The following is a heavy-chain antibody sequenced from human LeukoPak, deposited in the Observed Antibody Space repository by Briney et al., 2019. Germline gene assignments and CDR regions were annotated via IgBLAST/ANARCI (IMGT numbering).Heavy chain of an antibody. V-gene: IGHV4-4*07. D-gene: IGHD3-10*01. CDR2: IYSSGST. CDR3: ARDKEGIWFGELSDYYYMDV. CDR1: GGSISSYY. J-gene: IGHJ6*03. Sequence: PSETLSLTCTVSGGSISSYYWSWIRQPAGKGLEWIGRIYSSGSTNYNPSLKSRVTMSADTSKNQFSLKLSSVTAADTAVYYCARDKEGIWFGELSDYYYMDVWGKGTTVTVSS.